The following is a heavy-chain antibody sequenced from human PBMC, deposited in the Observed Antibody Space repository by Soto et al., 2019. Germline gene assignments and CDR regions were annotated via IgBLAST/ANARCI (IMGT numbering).Heavy chain of an antibody. J-gene: IGHJ4*02. CDR2: IRQDGSEK. V-gene: IGHV3-7*01. CDR1: GFTFSGDW. Sequence: GGSLRLCCAASGFTFSGDWMSWVRQAPGEGRGWVANIRQDGSEKYYVDSVKGRFTISRDNAKNSLYLQMNSLRAEDTAVYYCAREGPYSSSYDYWGQGTLVTVSS. D-gene: IGHD6-6*01. CDR3: AREGPYSSSYDY.